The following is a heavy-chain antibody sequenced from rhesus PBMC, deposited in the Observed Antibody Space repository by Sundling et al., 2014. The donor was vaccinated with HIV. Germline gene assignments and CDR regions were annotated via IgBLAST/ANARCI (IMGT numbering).Heavy chain of an antibody. Sequence: QVQLQESGPGVVKPSETLSLTCAVSGGSIRDSYRWHWIRQPPGKGLEWIGYIYGGSTTAKDNPSLKSRVTISIDTSKNQISLKLTSLTAADTAVYYCAIRRAVVSSGGFDVWGPGVFVTVSS. CDR1: GGSIRDSYR. D-gene: IGHD2-39*02. J-gene: IGHJ5-1*01. V-gene: IGHV4S10*01. CDR3: AIRRAVVSSGGFDV. CDR2: IYGGSTTA.